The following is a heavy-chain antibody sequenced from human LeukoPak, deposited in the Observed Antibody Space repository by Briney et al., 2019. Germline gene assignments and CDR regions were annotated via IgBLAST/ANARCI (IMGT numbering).Heavy chain of an antibody. Sequence: PGGSLRLSCAASGFTFSTYAVTWVRQAPGKGLEWVSIITRSGGTYYADSVKGRFTISRDNSKNTLYLQMNSLRAGDTAVYYCATWVFLGESGYYDYWAREPWSPSPQ. CDR3: ATWVFLGESGYYDY. D-gene: IGHD3-10*01. J-gene: IGHJ4*02. CDR1: GFTFSTYA. V-gene: IGHV3-23*01. CDR2: ITRSGGT.